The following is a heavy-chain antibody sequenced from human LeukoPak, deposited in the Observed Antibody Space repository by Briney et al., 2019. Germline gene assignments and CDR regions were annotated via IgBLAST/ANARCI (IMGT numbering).Heavy chain of an antibody. CDR2: IYYSGST. V-gene: IGHV4-59*01. J-gene: IGHJ5*02. CDR3: ARETMVRFDP. D-gene: IGHD3-10*01. Sequence: SETLSLTCTVSGGSISSYYWSWIRQPPGKGLEWIGYIYYSGSTNYNPSLKSRVTISVDTSKNQFSLKLSSMTAADTAVYYCARETMVRFDPWGQGTLVTVSS. CDR1: GGSISSYY.